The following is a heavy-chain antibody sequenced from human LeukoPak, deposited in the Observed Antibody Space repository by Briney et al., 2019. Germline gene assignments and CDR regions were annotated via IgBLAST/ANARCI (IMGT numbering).Heavy chain of an antibody. CDR2: ISAYNGNT. Sequence: ATVKVSCKASGYTFTSYGISWVRQAPGQGLEWMGWISAYNGNTNYAQKLQGRVTMTTDTSTSTAYMELRSLRSDDTAVYYCARDPGSSWYALDYFDYWGQGTLVTVSS. V-gene: IGHV1-18*01. CDR1: GYTFTSYG. J-gene: IGHJ4*02. CDR3: ARDPGSSWYALDYFDY. D-gene: IGHD6-13*01.